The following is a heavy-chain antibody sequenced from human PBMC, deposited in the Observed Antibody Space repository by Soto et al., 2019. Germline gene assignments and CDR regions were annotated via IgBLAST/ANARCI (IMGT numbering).Heavy chain of an antibody. V-gene: IGHV3-30-3*01. J-gene: IGHJ4*02. D-gene: IGHD6-13*01. CDR1: GFTFSSYA. CDR3: ATPTFPSSSWRTPFDY. Sequence: QVQLVESGGGVVQPGRSLRLSCAASGFTFSSYAMHWVRQAPGKGLEWVAVISYDGSNKYYADSVKGRFTISRDNSKNTLYLQMNSLRAEDTAVYYCATPTFPSSSWRTPFDYWGQGTLVTVSS. CDR2: ISYDGSNK.